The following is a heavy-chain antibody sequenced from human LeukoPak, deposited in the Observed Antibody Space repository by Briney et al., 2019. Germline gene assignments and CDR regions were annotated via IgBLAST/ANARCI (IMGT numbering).Heavy chain of an antibody. CDR3: ARDFRFIAVAGSFDY. D-gene: IGHD6-19*01. CDR2: INHSGST. V-gene: IGHV4-34*01. CDR1: GGSFSGYY. Sequence: SETLSLTCAVYGGSFSGYYWSWIRQPPGKGLEWIGEINHSGSTNYNPSLKSRVTISVDTSKNQFSLKLSSVTAADTAVYYCARDFRFIAVAGSFDYWGQGTLVTVSS. J-gene: IGHJ4*02.